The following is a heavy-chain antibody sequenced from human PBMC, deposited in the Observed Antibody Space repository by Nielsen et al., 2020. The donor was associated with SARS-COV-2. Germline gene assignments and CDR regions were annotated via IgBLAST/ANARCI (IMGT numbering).Heavy chain of an antibody. CDR3: ASDGTGTNIDDFTGYTGAVFAF. CDR2: IADDGNTR. CDR1: GFTFNYYV. V-gene: IGHV3-30-3*01. J-gene: IGHJ4*02. Sequence: GESLKISCEASGFTFNYYVMPGVRQPPGEGLEWVRVIADDGNTRCYPDSVKGSFTISRDNAKNSLYLQMNSLRAEDTAVYFCASDGTGTNIDDFTGYTGAVFAFWGQGTPVTVSA. D-gene: IGHD3-9*01.